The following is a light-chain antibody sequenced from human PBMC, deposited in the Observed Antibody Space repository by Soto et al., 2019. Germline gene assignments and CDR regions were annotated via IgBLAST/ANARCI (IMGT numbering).Light chain of an antibody. CDR1: SSDVGAYNY. CDR2: DVS. CDR3: GSCAGGYSWV. J-gene: IGLJ3*02. Sequence: QSAPTQPRSVSGSPGQSVTISCTGTSSDVGAYNYVSWYHHHPGKDPKVMIYDVSERHSGVPDRFSGSKSDNKASLIISGLQAEDEADYYFGSCAGGYSWVFGGGTKLTVL. V-gene: IGLV2-11*01.